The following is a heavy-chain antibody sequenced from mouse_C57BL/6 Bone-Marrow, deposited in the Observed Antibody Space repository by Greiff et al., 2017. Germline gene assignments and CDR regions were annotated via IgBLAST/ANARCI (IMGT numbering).Heavy chain of an antibody. CDR1: GFTFSDAW. J-gene: IGHJ2*01. CDR3: TRYYGSSFDY. CDR2: IRNKANNHAT. D-gene: IGHD1-1*01. V-gene: IGHV6-6*01. Sequence: EVQGVESGGGLVQPGGSMKLSCAASGFTFSDAWMDWVRQSPEKGLEWVAEIRNKANNHATYYAESVKGRFTNSRDDSKSSVYLQMNSLRAEDTGIYYCTRYYGSSFDYWGQGTTLTVSS.